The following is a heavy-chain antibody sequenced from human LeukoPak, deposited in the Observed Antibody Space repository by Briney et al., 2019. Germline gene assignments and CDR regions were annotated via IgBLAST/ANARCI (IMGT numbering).Heavy chain of an antibody. V-gene: IGHV3-7*01. CDR2: IKQDGSDK. J-gene: IGHJ5*02. CDR1: GFTFSSSW. CDR3: ARAVAENWFDP. Sequence: PGGSLRLSCVASGFTFSSSWMTWVRQAPGKGLEWVANIKQDGSDKYYVDSVKGRFTISRDNAKNSLYLQMNSLRAEDTAVYYCARAVAENWFDPWGQGTLVTVSS. D-gene: IGHD6-19*01.